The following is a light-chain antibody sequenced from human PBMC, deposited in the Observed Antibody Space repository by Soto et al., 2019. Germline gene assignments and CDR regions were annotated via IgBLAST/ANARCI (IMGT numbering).Light chain of an antibody. CDR1: QSLGSN. CDR3: QQYNNWPPWT. V-gene: IGKV3-15*01. J-gene: IGKJ1*01. Sequence: EILLTQSPCTLSLSPGERATLSCRASQSLGSNLAWYQQKPGQAPRLLIYGASTRATGIPARFSGSGSGTDFTLTISSLQFEDFAVYYCQQYNNWPPWTFGQGTKVDIK. CDR2: GAS.